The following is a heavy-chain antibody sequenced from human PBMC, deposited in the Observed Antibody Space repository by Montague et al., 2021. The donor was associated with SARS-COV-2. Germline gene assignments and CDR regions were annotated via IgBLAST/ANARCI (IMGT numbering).Heavy chain of an antibody. CDR2: TFYRSEWNY. Sequence: CAISGDSVSRNGIAWNWFRQSPSRGLEWLGRTFYRSEWNYHYADSVKSRITIDPDTSKNQVSLQLRSVTPEDTAVYFCARVRHLGRGMGVWGQGTTVTVSS. V-gene: IGHV6-1*01. CDR3: ARVRHLGRGMGV. CDR1: GDSVSRNGIA. D-gene: IGHD7-27*01. J-gene: IGHJ6*02.